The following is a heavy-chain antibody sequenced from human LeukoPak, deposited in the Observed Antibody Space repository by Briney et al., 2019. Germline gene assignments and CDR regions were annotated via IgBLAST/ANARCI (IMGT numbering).Heavy chain of an antibody. CDR2: INSDGDRT. J-gene: IGHJ5*02. V-gene: IGHV3-74*01. CDR3: SKGSSWYDTWFDP. D-gene: IGHD6-13*01. CDR1: GFTFSSSW. Sequence: GGSLRLSCAASGFTFSSSWMHWVRQAPGEGLVWISFINSDGDRTGYADSGEGRFTISRDNTKSSLNLQMTNLRAEDTAVYYCSKGSSWYDTWFDPWGQGTLVTVSS.